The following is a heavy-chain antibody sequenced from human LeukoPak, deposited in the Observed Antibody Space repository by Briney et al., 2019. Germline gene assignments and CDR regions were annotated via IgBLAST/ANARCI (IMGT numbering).Heavy chain of an antibody. CDR3: ARLYRKTYKWNDQPDY. CDR1: GGSFSGYY. J-gene: IGHJ4*02. CDR2: INHSGST. D-gene: IGHD1-20*01. V-gene: IGHV4-34*01. Sequence: PSETLSLTCAVYGGSFSGYYWSWIRQPPGKGLEWIGEINHSGSTNYNPSLKSRVTISVDTSKNQFSLKLSSVTAAGTAVYYCARLYRKTYKWNDQPDYWGQGTLVTVSS.